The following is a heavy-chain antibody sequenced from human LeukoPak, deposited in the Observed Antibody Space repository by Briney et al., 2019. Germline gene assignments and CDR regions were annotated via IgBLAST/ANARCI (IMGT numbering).Heavy chain of an antibody. J-gene: IGHJ3*02. D-gene: IGHD3-9*01. CDR2: ISAYNGNT. CDR1: GYTFTSYG. Sequence: GASVKASCKASGYTFTSYGISWVRQAPGQGLEWMRWISAYNGNTNYAQKLQGRVTMTTDTSTSTAYMELRSLRSDDTAVYYCARGYDILTGSDAFDIWGQGTMVTVSS. V-gene: IGHV1-18*01. CDR3: ARGYDILTGSDAFDI.